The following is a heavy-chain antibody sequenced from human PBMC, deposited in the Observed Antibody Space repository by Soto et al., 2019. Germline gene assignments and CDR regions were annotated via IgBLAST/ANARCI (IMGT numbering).Heavy chain of an antibody. V-gene: IGHV1-2*02. Sequence: ASVKVSCKASGYTFTGYYMHWVRQAPGQGLEWMGWINPNSGGANYAQKFQGRVTMTRDTSISTAYMELSRLRSDDTAVYYCARDGVTGGYDWGWFDPWGQGTLVTVSS. J-gene: IGHJ5*02. CDR3: ARDGVTGGYDWGWFDP. CDR1: GYTFTGYY. CDR2: INPNSGGA. D-gene: IGHD5-12*01.